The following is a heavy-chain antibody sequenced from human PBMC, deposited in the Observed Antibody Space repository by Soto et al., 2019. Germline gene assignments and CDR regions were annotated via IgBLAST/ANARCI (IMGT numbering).Heavy chain of an antibody. CDR2: ISAYNGDT. CDR3: ARAGRYYTSDSAS. J-gene: IGHJ5*01. D-gene: IGHD3-22*01. CDR1: CDSFTNGG. Sequence: ASVDACSGQSCDSFTNGGRTWVRQAPGQGLDLVGWISAYNGDTNFAQKFRGRVTLTTDTSTTTAYMELRSLRSDDTAVYLCARAGRYYTSDSASWRQRTPVLVSP. V-gene: IGHV1-18*01.